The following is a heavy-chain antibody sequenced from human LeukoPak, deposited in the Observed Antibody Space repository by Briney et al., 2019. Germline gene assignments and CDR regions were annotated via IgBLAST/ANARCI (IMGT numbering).Heavy chain of an antibody. J-gene: IGHJ4*02. V-gene: IGHV3-23*01. Sequence: QPGGSLRLSCAASGFTFSSYAMSWVRQAPGKGLEWVSAISGSGGSTYYADSVKGRFTISRDNSKNTLYLQMNSLRAEDTAVYYCAKSFTIFGAVIRMYYFDYWGQGTLVTVSS. D-gene: IGHD3-3*01. CDR3: AKSFTIFGAVIRMYYFDY. CDR1: GFTFSSYA. CDR2: ISGSGGST.